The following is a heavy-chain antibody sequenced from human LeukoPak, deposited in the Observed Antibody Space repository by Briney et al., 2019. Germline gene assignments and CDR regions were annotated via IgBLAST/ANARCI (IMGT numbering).Heavy chain of an antibody. J-gene: IGHJ6*02. V-gene: IGHV3-23*01. CDR2: IRGSDGST. Sequence: SGGSLRLSCAASGFTFRSYAMSWGRQAPGKELEWVSAIRGSDGSTYYADSVKGRFTISRDNSKNTLSLQMSSLRAEDTAVYYCAKAGHFYYYDMDVWGQGTTVTVSS. CDR3: AKAGHFYYYDMDV. CDR1: GFTFRSYA.